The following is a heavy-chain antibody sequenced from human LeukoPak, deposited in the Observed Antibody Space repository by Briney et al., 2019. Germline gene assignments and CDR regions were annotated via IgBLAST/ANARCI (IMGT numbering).Heavy chain of an antibody. CDR1: GGSISSSSYY. J-gene: IGHJ4*02. V-gene: IGHV4-39*07. Sequence: SETLSLTCTVSGGSISSSSYYWGWIRQPPGKGLEWIGSIYYSGSTYYNPPLKSRVTISVDTSKNQFSLKLSSVTAADTAVYYCARAEAIKYYFDYWGQGTLVTVSS. CDR2: IYYSGST. CDR3: ARAEAIKYYFDY.